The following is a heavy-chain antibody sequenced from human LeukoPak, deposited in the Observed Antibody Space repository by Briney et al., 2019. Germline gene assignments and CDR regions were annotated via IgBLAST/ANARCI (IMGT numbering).Heavy chain of an antibody. D-gene: IGHD1-26*01. J-gene: IGHJ4*02. CDR1: GGSISSYY. CDR2: IYSSGST. Sequence: SETLSLTCTVSGGSISSYYWSWIRQPAGKGLEWLGRIYSSGSTSNNPSLRSRVTMSVDMSKNQFSLKLSSVTAADTAAYYCAGDREGATIFDYWGQGTLVTVSS. CDR3: AGDREGATIFDY. V-gene: IGHV4-4*07.